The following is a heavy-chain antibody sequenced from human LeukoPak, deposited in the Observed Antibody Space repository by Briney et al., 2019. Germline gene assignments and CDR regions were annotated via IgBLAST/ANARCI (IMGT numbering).Heavy chain of an antibody. CDR1: GFTFDDYT. Sequence: GGSLRLSCAASGFTFDDYTMHWVRQAPGKGLEWVSLISWDGSDTYYADSVKGRFTISRDNSKNTVYLQMNNLRGDDTAVYYCAKDISGGDCPDYWGQGTLVTVSS. D-gene: IGHD2-21*02. J-gene: IGHJ4*02. CDR3: AKDISGGDCPDY. CDR2: ISWDGSDT. V-gene: IGHV3-43*01.